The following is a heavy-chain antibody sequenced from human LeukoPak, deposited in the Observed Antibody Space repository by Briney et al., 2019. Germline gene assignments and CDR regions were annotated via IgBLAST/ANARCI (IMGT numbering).Heavy chain of an antibody. V-gene: IGHV3-33*01. D-gene: IGHD5-18*01. CDR2: IWYDGSNK. J-gene: IGHJ4*02. CDR1: GFTFSSYG. CDR3: AGEEYSYGPPYFDY. Sequence: GGSLRLSCAASGFTFSSYGMHWVRQAPGKGLEWVAVIWYDGSNKYYADSVKGRFTISRDNSKNTMYLQMNSLRAEDTAVYYCAGEEYSYGPPYFDYWGQGTLVTVSS.